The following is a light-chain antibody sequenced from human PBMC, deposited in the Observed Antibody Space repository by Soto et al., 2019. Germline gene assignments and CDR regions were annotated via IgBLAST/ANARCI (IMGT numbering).Light chain of an antibody. CDR1: SGDVGSYNL. CDR3: CSYAGNSEV. J-gene: IGLJ1*01. V-gene: IGLV2-23*01. CDR2: EAT. Sequence: QSALTQPASVSGSPGQSITIPCTGTSGDVGSYNLVSWYQQHPGKAPKLMIYEATERPSGVSNRFSGSKSGNTASLTISGLQTEDEADYYCCSYAGNSEVFGTGTKLTVL.